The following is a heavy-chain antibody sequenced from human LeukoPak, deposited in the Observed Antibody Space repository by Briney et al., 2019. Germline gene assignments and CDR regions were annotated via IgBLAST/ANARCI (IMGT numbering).Heavy chain of an antibody. Sequence: GGSLRLSCAASGFSFNNYALHWVRQAPGKGLEWVAIIAFDGINNFYTGSMKGRFTISRDNSKTTVYLQMNSLRPEDSAVYYCARATGGSYYDADYYYGLDVWGQGTTVTVS. V-gene: IGHV3-30*04. J-gene: IGHJ6*02. CDR2: IAFDGINN. CDR1: GFSFNNYA. CDR3: ARATGGSYYDADYYYGLDV. D-gene: IGHD1-26*01.